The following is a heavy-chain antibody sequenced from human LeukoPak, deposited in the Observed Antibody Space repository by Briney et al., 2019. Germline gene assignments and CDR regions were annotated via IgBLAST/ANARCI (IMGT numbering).Heavy chain of an antibody. D-gene: IGHD6-13*01. CDR1: GGTFSSYA. J-gene: IGHJ6*02. V-gene: IGHV1-69*04. CDR3: ARGLVPEPPRWRSSSWSYYYYGMDV. Sequence: ASVKVSCKASGGTFSSYAISWVRQAPGQGLEWMGRIIPILGIANYAQKFQGRVTITADKSTSTAYMELSSLRSEDTAVYYCARGLVPEPPRWRSSSWSYYYYGMDVWGQGTTVTVSS. CDR2: IIPILGIA.